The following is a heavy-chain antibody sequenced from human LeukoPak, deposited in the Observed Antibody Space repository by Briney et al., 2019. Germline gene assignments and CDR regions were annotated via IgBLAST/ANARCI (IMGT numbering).Heavy chain of an antibody. D-gene: IGHD6-6*01. CDR3: ARDSIAARQSGWFDP. CDR1: GFTFSSYS. J-gene: IGHJ5*02. Sequence: GGSLRLSCAASGFTFSSYSMNWVRQAPGKGLEWVSSISSSSSYIYYADPVKGRFTISRDNAKNSLYLQMNSLRAEDTAVYYCARDSIAARQSGWFDPWGQGTLVTVSS. CDR2: ISSSSSYI. V-gene: IGHV3-21*01.